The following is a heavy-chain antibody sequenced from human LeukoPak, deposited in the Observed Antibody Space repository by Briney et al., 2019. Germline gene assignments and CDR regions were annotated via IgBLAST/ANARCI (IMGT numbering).Heavy chain of an antibody. V-gene: IGHV3-72*01. CDR2: TRNKAKSYTT. J-gene: IGHJ4*02. CDR3: ARALSGDYAWLDY. Sequence: PGGSLRLSCAASGFTFSDHYMDWVRQAPGKGLEWVGRTRNKAKSYTTEYAASVKGRFTISRDDSKNSLYLQMNSLETEDTAVYYCARALSGDYAWLDYWGQGTLVTVSS. D-gene: IGHD4-17*01. CDR1: GFTFSDHY.